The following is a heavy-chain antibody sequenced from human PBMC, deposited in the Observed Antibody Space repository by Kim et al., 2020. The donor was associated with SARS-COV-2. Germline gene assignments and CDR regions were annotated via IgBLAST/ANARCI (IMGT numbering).Heavy chain of an antibody. Sequence: SETLSLTCTVSGGSISSGGYYWSWIRQHPGKGLEWIGYIYYSGSTYYNPSLKSRVTISVDTSKNQFSLKLSSVTAADTAVYYCARDFYCGSSWWGFYYWGQGTLVTVSS. J-gene: IGHJ4*02. D-gene: IGHD6-13*01. CDR3: ARDFYCGSSWWGFYY. CDR1: GGSISSGGYY. CDR2: IYYSGST. V-gene: IGHV4-31*03.